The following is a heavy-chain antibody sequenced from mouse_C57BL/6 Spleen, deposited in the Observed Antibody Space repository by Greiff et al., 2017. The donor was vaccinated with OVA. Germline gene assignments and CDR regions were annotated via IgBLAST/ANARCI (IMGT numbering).Heavy chain of an antibody. J-gene: IGHJ4*01. CDR2: FHPYNDDT. D-gene: IGHD1-1*01. CDR3: ARASGSLKDYYAMDY. V-gene: IGHV1-47*01. Sequence: QVQLKQSGAELVKPGASVKMSCKASGYTFTTYPLEWMKQNHGQSLEWIGNFHPYNDDTKYNEKFKGKATLTVEKSSSTVYLELSRLTSDDSAVYYCARASGSLKDYYAMDYWGQGTSVTVSA. CDR1: GYTFTTYP.